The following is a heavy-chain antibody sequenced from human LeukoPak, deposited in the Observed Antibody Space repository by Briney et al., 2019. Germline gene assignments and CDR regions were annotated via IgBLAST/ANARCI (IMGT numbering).Heavy chain of an antibody. Sequence: SVKVSCKASGGTFSSYAISWVRQAPGQGLEWMGRIIPIFGIANYAQKFQGRVTITADKSTSAAYMVLSSLRSEDTAVYYCARDSDTVTRECYFDYWGQGTLVTVSS. D-gene: IGHD4-11*01. CDR2: IIPIFGIA. CDR1: GGTFSSYA. J-gene: IGHJ4*02. V-gene: IGHV1-69*04. CDR3: ARDSDTVTRECYFDY.